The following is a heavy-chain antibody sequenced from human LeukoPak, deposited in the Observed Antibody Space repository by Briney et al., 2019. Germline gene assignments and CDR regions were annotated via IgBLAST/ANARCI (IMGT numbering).Heavy chain of an antibody. CDR1: GGTFSSYA. CDR2: IIPILGIA. D-gene: IGHD5-18*01. V-gene: IGHV1-69*04. J-gene: IGHJ6*02. CDR3: ARWEINVDTAMVLNYYYYGMDV. Sequence: ASVKVSCKASGGTFSSYAISWVRQAPGQGLEWMGRIIPILGIANYAQKFQGRVTITADKSTSTAYMELSSLRSEDTAVYYCARWEINVDTAMVLNYYYYGMDVWGQGTTVTVSS.